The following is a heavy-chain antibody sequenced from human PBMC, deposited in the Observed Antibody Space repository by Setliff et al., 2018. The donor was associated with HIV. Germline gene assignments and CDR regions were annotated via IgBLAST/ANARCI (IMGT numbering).Heavy chain of an antibody. V-gene: IGHV3-21*01. CDR3: ARVQGGGYCSGGSCYPFDY. CDR1: GFAFSSLW. D-gene: IGHD2-15*01. Sequence: GGSLRLSCAASGFAFSSLWMNWVRQAPGKGLEWVSSISGSSNDIYYADSLKGRFIVSRDNAKKSLYLQMNSLRVEDTAVYYCARVQGGGYCSGGSCYPFDYWGQGTLVTVSS. J-gene: IGHJ4*02. CDR2: ISGSSNDI.